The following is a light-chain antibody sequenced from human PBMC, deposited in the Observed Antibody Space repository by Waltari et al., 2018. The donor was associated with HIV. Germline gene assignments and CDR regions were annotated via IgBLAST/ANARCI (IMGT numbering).Light chain of an antibody. CDR1: ALPKSY. J-gene: IGLJ3*02. CDR3: LSADNSAWV. CDR2: KDI. V-gene: IGLV3-25*03. Sequence: SYQLTQPPSVSVSAGQTARITCSGDALPKSYAYWYQQRPGQAPLLLIYKDIKRPSGIPERFSGPSSGTTVTLTISVVQAEDEGDYYCLSADNSAWVFGGGTKLTVL.